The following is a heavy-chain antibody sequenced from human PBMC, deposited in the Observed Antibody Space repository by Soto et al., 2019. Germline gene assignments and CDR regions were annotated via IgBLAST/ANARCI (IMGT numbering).Heavy chain of an antibody. D-gene: IGHD5-18*01. J-gene: IGHJ4*02. CDR2: INPSGGST. CDR1: GYTFTSYY. Sequence: ASVKVSCKASGYTFTSYYMHWLRQSPGQGLEWMGIINPSGGSTSYAQKFQGRVTMTRDTSTSTGYMELSSLRSEDTAVYYCASITRGYSYGYRDYWGQGTLVTVSS. CDR3: ASITRGYSYGYRDY. V-gene: IGHV1-46*01.